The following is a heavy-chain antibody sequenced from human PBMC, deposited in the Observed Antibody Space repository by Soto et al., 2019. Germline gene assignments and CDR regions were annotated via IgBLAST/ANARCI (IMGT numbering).Heavy chain of an antibody. D-gene: IGHD6-13*01. CDR2: ISYDGSNK. Sequence: GGSLRLSCAASGFTFSSYAMHWVRQAPGKGLEWVAVISYDGSNKYYADSVKGRFTISRDNSKNTLYLQMNSLRAEDTAVYYCARQGETTAAGKDYWGQGTLVTVSS. V-gene: IGHV3-30-3*01. J-gene: IGHJ4*02. CDR3: ARQGETTAAGKDY. CDR1: GFTFSSYA.